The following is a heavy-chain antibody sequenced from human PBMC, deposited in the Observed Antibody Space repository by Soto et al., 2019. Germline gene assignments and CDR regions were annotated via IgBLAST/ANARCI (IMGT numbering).Heavy chain of an antibody. CDR2: IIPIFGTA. V-gene: IGHV1-69*13. CDR1: GGTFSSYA. Sequence: SVKVSCKASGGTFSSYAISWVRQAPGQGLEWMGGIIPIFGTANYAQKFQGRVTITADESTSTAYMELSSLRSEDTAVYYCARDAGIAAANYYFDYWGQGTLVTVSS. J-gene: IGHJ4*02. CDR3: ARDAGIAAANYYFDY. D-gene: IGHD6-13*01.